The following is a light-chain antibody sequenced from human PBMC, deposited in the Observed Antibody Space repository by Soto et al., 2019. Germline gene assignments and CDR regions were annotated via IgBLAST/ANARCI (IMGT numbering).Light chain of an antibody. CDR2: WVA. V-gene: IGKV4-1*01. CDR3: VQGTQLPRA. CDR1: QTVFYGTNKKNY. J-gene: IGKJ1*01. Sequence: DIVMTQSPDSLAASLGERATMNCKSSQTVFYGTNKKNYLAGYQHKPGQPPKLLIYWVANRDSGVPDRFSGSGSGTDFTLTISRVEAEDVVVYYCVQGTQLPRAFGQGTKVDIK.